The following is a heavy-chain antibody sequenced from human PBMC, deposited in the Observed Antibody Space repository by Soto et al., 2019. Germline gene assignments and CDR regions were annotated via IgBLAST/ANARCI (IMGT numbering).Heavy chain of an antibody. J-gene: IGHJ3*02. Sequence: ASVKVSCKASGYTFTSYYMHCVRQAPGQGLEWMGIINPSGGSTSYAQKFQGRVTMTRDTSTSTVYMELSSLRSEDTAVYYCARGPSSNIVVVPAAPDAFDIWGQGTMVTVSS. CDR3: ARGPSSNIVVVPAAPDAFDI. D-gene: IGHD2-2*01. CDR1: GYTFTSYY. V-gene: IGHV1-46*03. CDR2: INPSGGST.